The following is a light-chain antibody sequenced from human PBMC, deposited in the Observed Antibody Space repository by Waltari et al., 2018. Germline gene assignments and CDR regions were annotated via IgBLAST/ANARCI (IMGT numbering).Light chain of an antibody. CDR2: EAS. CDR3: QQGYSTPYT. CDR1: QSISDW. J-gene: IGKJ2*01. Sequence: DIQMTQSPSTLSASVGDRVTITCRASQSISDWVAWYQHKPGKAPNLLIYEASSLESGVPSRFSGSGSGAEFTLTISSLQPDDFATYYCQQGYSTPYTFGQGTKLEIK. V-gene: IGKV1-5*03.